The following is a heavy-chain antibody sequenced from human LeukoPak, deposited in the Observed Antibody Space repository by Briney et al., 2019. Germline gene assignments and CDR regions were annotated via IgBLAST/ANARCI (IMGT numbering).Heavy chain of an antibody. CDR2: IYYSGST. CDR1: GGSISSSSYY. Sequence: SETLSLTCTVSGGSISSSSYYWGWIRQPPGKGLEWIGSIYYSGSTYYNPSLKSRVTISVDTSKNQFSLKLSSVTAADTAVYYCASRTPYGDYGAYGMDVWGQGTTVTVSS. D-gene: IGHD4-17*01. J-gene: IGHJ6*02. CDR3: ASRTPYGDYGAYGMDV. V-gene: IGHV4-39*01.